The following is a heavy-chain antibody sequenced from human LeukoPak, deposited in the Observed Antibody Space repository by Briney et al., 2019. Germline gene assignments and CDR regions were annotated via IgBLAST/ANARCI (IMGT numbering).Heavy chain of an antibody. J-gene: IGHJ4*01. D-gene: IGHD3-3*01. V-gene: IGHV3-73*01. CDR1: GFSFSDSG. Sequence: PGGSLRLSCAASGFSFSDSGMHWVRQASGKRLEWVGRIRSKADSYATAYAASVKGRFSISRDNSKNTLYLQMNSLRAEDTAVYYCVKGDPLYYTDPDFD. CDR3: VKGDPLYYTDPDFD. CDR2: IRSKADSYAT.